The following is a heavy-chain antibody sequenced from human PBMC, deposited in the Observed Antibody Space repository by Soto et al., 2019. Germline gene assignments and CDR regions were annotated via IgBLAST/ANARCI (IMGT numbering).Heavy chain of an antibody. CDR3: ARVSYSSSFY. CDR1: GGSVSSGRYY. D-gene: IGHD6-6*01. CDR2: IYYSGST. V-gene: IGHV4-61*01. Sequence: PSETLSLTCTVSGGSVSSGRYYWSWIRQPPGKGLEWIGYIYYSGSTNYNPSLKSRVTISVDTSKNQFSLKLSSVTAAGTAVYYCARVSYSSSFYWGQGTLVTVS. J-gene: IGHJ4*02.